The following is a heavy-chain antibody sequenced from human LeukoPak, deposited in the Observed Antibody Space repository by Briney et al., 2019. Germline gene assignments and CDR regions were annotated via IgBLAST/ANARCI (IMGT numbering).Heavy chain of an antibody. CDR1: RFTLSRYW. J-gene: IGHJ4*02. Sequence: GGSLRLSCAASRFTLSRYWMRWVPHAPGQGVEWGANIKKDGSEKTYVVSVKGRFTISRDNAKNSLYLQMNSLRAEDTAVYYCACALERDYWGQGTLVTVSS. CDR2: IKKDGSEK. CDR3: ACALERDY. V-gene: IGHV3-7*03.